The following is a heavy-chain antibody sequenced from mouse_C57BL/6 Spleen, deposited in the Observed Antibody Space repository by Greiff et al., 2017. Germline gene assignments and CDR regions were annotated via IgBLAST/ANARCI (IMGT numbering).Heavy chain of an antibody. CDR3: AKWAMDD. J-gene: IGHJ4*01. V-gene: IGHV1-39*01. CDR1: GYSFTAYN. CDR2: ITPNYGPT. Sequence: VQLQQSGPALVQPGASVKISCKASGYSFTAYNMTWVNQSNGKSLEWIGVITPNYGPTSYTQTFKGKATLPVAPSSSTPYMPLNSLTSEVSAVYYWAKWAMDDWGQGTAVTVSS.